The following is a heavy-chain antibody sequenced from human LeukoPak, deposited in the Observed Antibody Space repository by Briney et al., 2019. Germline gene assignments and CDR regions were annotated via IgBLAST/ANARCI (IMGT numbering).Heavy chain of an antibody. V-gene: IGHV5-51*01. CDR2: FYPGDSDT. J-gene: IGHJ4*02. CDR1: GYSFTSYW. CDR3: ARRKYYYDSSGQYYFDY. D-gene: IGHD3-22*01. Sequence: GESLKISCQGSGYSFTSYWIGWVRQMPGKGLEWMGIFYPGDSDTRYSPSFQGQVTISADKSISTAYLQWSSLKASDTAMYYCARRKYYYDSSGQYYFDYWGQGTLVTVSS.